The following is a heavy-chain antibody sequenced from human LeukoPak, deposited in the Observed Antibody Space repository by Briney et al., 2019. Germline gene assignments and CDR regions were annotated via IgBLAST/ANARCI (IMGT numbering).Heavy chain of an antibody. CDR2: IYYSGST. CDR1: GGSISSSGYY. V-gene: IGHV4-39*01. J-gene: IGHJ4*02. D-gene: IGHD2-2*01. CDR3: VRPSTSWPHYQIDY. Sequence: PSETLSLTCTVSGGSISSSGYYWGWIRPPPGKGLEWIGSIYYSGSTYYNPSLKSRVTISVDTYKNQFSLKLSSVTAADTAVYYCVRPSTSWPHYQIDYWGQGTLVTVSS.